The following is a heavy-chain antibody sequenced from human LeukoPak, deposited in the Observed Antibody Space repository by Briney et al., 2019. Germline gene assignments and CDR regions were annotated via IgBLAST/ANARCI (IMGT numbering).Heavy chain of an antibody. CDR1: GFTFSSYS. D-gene: IGHD2-2*01. J-gene: IGHJ4*02. CDR2: ISSSSSYI. Sequence: AGGSLRLSCAASGFTFSSYSMNWVRQAPGKGLEWVSSISSSSSYIYYANSVKGRFTISRDNAKNSLYLQMNSLRAEDTAVYYCAIGSCSSTSCYEAYWGQGTLVTVSS. CDR3: AIGSCSSTSCYEAY. V-gene: IGHV3-21*01.